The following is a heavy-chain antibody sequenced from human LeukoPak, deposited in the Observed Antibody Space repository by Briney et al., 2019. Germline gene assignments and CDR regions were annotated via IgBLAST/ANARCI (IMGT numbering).Heavy chain of an antibody. CDR1: GGSITSKD. D-gene: IGHD6-6*01. J-gene: IGHJ5*02. CDR3: VRRRSDLSISSPRNWIYH. V-gene: IGHV4-59*01. Sequence: SETLTLTCTVSGGSITSKDWSWIRQPPGKGLEWIGYIYYTGNTNYNPSLQSRVTISLDTSKNQFSLKLTSVTAADTAVYYCVRRRSDLSISSPRNWIYHWGQGTLVTVSS. CDR2: IYYTGNT.